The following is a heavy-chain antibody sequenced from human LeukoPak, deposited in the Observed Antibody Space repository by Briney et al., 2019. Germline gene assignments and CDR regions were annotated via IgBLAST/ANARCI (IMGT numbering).Heavy chain of an antibody. J-gene: IGHJ5*02. CDR3: ARGIAAAGTGRARNWFDP. CDR2: INPNSGGT. D-gene: IGHD6-13*01. CDR1: GYTFTGYY. V-gene: IGHV1-2*02. Sequence: ASVKVSCKASGYTFTGYYMHWVRQAPGQGLEWMGWINPNSGGTNYAQKFQGRVTMTRDTSISTAYMELSRLRSDDTAVYYCARGIAAAGTGRARNWFDPWGQGTLVTVSS.